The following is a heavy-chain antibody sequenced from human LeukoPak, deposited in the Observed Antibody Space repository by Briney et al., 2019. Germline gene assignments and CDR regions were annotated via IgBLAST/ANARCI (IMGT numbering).Heavy chain of an antibody. D-gene: IGHD4-11*01. CDR2: IYYSGST. V-gene: IGHV4-59*01. Sequence: SETLSLTCTVSGGSISTVYWGWVRQPPGKGLEWLGYIYYSGSTNYNPSLKSRVTISVDTSKNQFSLKLSSVTAADTAVYYCARVTKGTVDYWGQGTLVTVSS. J-gene: IGHJ4*02. CDR1: GGSISTVY. CDR3: ARVTKGTVDY.